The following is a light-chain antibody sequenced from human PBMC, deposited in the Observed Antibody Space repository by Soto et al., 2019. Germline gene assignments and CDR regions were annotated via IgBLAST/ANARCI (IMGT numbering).Light chain of an antibody. CDR2: DAS. V-gene: IGKV3-11*01. Sequence: EIVLTQSPATLSLSPGERATLSCRASQRVSSYLAWYQQKPGQAPRLLIYDASNRATGIPARFSGSGSGTDFTLTSSSREPEDFAVYYCQQRSNWPITFGQGTRLEIK. CDR1: QRVSSY. J-gene: IGKJ5*01. CDR3: QQRSNWPIT.